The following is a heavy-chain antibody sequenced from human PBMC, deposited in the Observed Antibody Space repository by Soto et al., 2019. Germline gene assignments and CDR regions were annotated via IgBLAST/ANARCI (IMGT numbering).Heavy chain of an antibody. CDR3: VRLSWYEVSGSKLAFDY. D-gene: IGHD1-26*01. Sequence: QLQLQESGPGLVKPSETLSLTCTVSGGSISSSSYYWGWIRQPPGKGLEWIGSIYYSGSTYYNPSLKSRVTISVDTSKNQFSLKLSSVTAADTAVYYCVRLSWYEVSGSKLAFDYWGQGTLVTVSS. CDR1: GGSISSSSYY. CDR2: IYYSGST. V-gene: IGHV4-39*01. J-gene: IGHJ4*02.